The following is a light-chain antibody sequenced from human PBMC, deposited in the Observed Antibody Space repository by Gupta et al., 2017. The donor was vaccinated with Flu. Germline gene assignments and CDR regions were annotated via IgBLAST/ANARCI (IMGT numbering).Light chain of an antibody. CDR2: GAS. Sequence: VMTQSLATLSVSPGQRATLSCRASQSVASNLVWYQQRPGQAPRLLIYGASIRATGIPARVRWRWSGAEFPPTNRSLPSEDFGNFFRQAKNKLPLTFGRGTKVEIK. CDR3: QAKNKLPLT. CDR1: QSVASN. V-gene: IGKV3-15*01. J-gene: IGKJ4*01.